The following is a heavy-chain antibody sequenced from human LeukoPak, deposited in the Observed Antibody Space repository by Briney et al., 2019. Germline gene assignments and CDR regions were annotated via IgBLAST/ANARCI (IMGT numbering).Heavy chain of an antibody. CDR1: GFTFSSYG. CDR2: ISYDGSNK. V-gene: IGHV3-30*18. D-gene: IGHD3-22*01. CDR3: AKDSGYLSNYFDY. J-gene: IGHJ4*02. Sequence: PGGSLRLSCAASGFTFSSYGMHWVRQAPGKGLEWVAVISYDGSNKYYADSVKGRFTISRDNSKNTLYLQMNSLRAEDTAVYYCAKDSGYLSNYFDYWGQGTLVTVSS.